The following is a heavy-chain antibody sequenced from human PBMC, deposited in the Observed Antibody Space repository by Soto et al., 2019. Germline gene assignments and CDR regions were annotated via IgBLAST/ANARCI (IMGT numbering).Heavy chain of an antibody. CDR2: MNPNSGNT. Sequence: ASVKVSCKASGYTFTSYDINWVRQATGQGLEWMGWMNPNSGNTGHAQKFQGRVTMTRNTSISTAYMELSSLRSEDTAVYYCARANYYGYPGDFDYWGQGTLVTVSS. CDR1: GYTFTSYD. V-gene: IGHV1-8*01. D-gene: IGHD3-10*01. CDR3: ARANYYGYPGDFDY. J-gene: IGHJ4*02.